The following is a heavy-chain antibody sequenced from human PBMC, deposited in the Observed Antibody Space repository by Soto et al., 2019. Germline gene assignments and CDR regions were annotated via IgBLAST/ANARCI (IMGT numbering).Heavy chain of an antibody. J-gene: IGHJ4*02. V-gene: IGHV4-30-4*01. Sequence: QVQLQESGPRLVGSSETLSLTCTVSGGSITSGDNYWSWIRQPPGKGLEWIGHIYDSGSTYYNPSLRSRVSISRDTSKNQFSLNLNSMTAADTAVYYCARGGGFDSWGQGVLVTVSS. D-gene: IGHD5-12*01. CDR1: GGSITSGDNY. CDR2: IYDSGST. CDR3: ARGGGFDS.